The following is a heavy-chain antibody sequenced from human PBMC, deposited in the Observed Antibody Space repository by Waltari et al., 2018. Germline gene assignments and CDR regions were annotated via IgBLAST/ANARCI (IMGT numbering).Heavy chain of an antibody. D-gene: IGHD2-2*03. J-gene: IGHJ4*02. Sequence: ELSMHWGRQGPGKGLGWMGGFDPEDGETSYAQKFQGRVTMTEDTSTDTAYMELSSLRSEDTAVYYCATVWIRRLDYWGQGTLVTVSS. CDR2: FDPEDGET. CDR1: ELS. CDR3: ATVWIRRLDY. V-gene: IGHV1-24*01.